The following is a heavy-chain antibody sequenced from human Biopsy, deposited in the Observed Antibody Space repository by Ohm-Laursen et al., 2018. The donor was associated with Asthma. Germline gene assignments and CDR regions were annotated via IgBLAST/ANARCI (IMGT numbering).Heavy chain of an antibody. CDR1: GFVFRSHA. CDR3: ARDREVYGSGIGALYYYYYYGMDV. D-gene: IGHD3-10*01. Sequence: SLRLSCSASGFVFRSHAMHWVRQAPGKGLEWVAVVSYDGGVAHYADSMKGRFTISRDNAKNSLYLQMNSLRAEDTAVYYCARDREVYGSGIGALYYYYYYGMDVWGQGTTVTVSS. J-gene: IGHJ6*02. V-gene: IGHV3-33*08. CDR2: VSYDGGVA.